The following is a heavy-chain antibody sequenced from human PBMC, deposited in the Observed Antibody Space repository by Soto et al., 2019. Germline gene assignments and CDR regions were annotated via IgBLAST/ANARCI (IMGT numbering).Heavy chain of an antibody. CDR1: GFTFSSYA. CDR2: ISGSGGST. CDR3: AKRVVVVVAATLGTDY. D-gene: IGHD2-15*01. V-gene: IGHV3-23*01. Sequence: EVQLLESGGGLVQPGGSLRLSCAASGFTFSSYAMSWVHQAPGKGLEWVSAISGSGGSTYYADSVKGRFTISRDNSKNTLYLQMNSLRAEDTAVYYCAKRVVVVVAATLGTDYWGQGTLVTVSS. J-gene: IGHJ4*02.